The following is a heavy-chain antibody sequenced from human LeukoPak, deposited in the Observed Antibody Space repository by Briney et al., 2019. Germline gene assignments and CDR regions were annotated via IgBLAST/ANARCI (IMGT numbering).Heavy chain of an antibody. V-gene: IGHV2-5*02. J-gene: IGHJ4*02. D-gene: IGHD3-9*01. CDR2: IYWDDDK. CDR1: GFSLSTSGVG. Sequence: SGPTLVKPTQTLTLTCTFSGFSLSTSGVGVGWIRQPPGKALEWLALIYWDDDKRYSPSLKSRLTITKDTSKNQVVLTMTNMDPVDTATYYCARDAGVGYDILTGYSPYRNYYFDYWGQGTLVTVSS. CDR3: ARDAGVGYDILTGYSPYRNYYFDY.